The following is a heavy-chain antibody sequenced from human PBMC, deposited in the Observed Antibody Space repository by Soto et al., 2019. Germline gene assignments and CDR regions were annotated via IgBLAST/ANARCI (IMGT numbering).Heavy chain of an antibody. J-gene: IGHJ4*02. V-gene: IGHV3-15*01. CDR1: GFSFSDAW. D-gene: IGHD3-10*01. Sequence: EVQLVESGGGLVEPGGSLRLSCTASGFSFSDAWMSWVRQAPEKGLEWVGRIRGKTDGGTTDYAAPVKGRFTISRDDSKNTLYLQMNSRKTEDTAVYYCTTCKMVRGCSFDNWGQGTLVTVSS. CDR2: IRGKTDGGTT. CDR3: TTCKMVRGCSFDN.